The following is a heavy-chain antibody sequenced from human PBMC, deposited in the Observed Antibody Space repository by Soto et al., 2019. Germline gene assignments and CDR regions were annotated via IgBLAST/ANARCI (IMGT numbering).Heavy chain of an antibody. CDR2: IIPIFGTA. D-gene: IGHD3-22*01. Sequence: SVKVSCKASGGTFSSYAISWVRQAPGQGLEWMGGIIPIFGTANYAQKFQGRVTITADKSTSTAYMELSSLRSEDTAVYYCARAAPCYYDSSGYGMGYWGQGTLVTVSS. J-gene: IGHJ1*01. CDR1: GGTFSSYA. CDR3: ARAAPCYYDSSGYGMGY. V-gene: IGHV1-69*06.